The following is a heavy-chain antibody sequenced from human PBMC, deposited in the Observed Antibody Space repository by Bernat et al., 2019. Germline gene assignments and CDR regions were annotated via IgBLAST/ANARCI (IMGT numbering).Heavy chain of an antibody. CDR2: ISHDSSAT. CDR3: VRDNTDWAFDY. Sequence: EVQLVESGGGVILPGGSLRLSCAPSGFIFDAYVMHWVRQRPGMGLEWVSRISHDSSATSCAESVKGRFIISRDNSEDSLYLQVNSLRVEDSALYYCVRDNTDWAFDYWGRGTLVTVSS. V-gene: IGHV3-43*02. J-gene: IGHJ4*02. CDR1: GFIFDAYV. D-gene: IGHD3-9*01.